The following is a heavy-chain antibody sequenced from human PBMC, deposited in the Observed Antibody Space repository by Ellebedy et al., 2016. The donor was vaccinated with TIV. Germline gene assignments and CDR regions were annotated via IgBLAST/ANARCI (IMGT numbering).Heavy chain of an antibody. CDR2: INHSGST. Sequence: SETLSLXXGVYGGSFSGYYWTWIRQPPGKGLEWIGEINHSGSTNYNPSLKSRVTISVDTSKNQFSLKLSSVTAADTAVYYCARRYSSSWFRTWGQGTLVTVSS. CDR1: GGSFSGYY. CDR3: ARRYSSSWFRT. J-gene: IGHJ5*02. V-gene: IGHV4-34*01. D-gene: IGHD6-13*01.